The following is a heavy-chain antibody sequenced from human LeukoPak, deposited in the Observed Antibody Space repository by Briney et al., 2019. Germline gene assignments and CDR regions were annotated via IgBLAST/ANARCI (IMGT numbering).Heavy chain of an antibody. V-gene: IGHV1-2*02. D-gene: IGHD6-19*01. J-gene: IGHJ4*02. CDR1: GYTFTGYY. Sequence: ASVKVSCKASGYTFTGYYMHWVRQAPGQGLEWMGWINPNSGGTNYAQKFQGRVTITADESTSTAYMELSSLRSEDTAVYYCARSEGTSIAVAGTFDYWGQGTLVTVSS. CDR3: ARSEGTSIAVAGTFDY. CDR2: INPNSGGT.